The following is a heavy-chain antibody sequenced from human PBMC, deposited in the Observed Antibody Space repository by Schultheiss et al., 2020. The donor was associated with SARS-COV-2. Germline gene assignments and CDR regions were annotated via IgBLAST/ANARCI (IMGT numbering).Heavy chain of an antibody. CDR3: TRPLTTKYYYYGMDV. D-gene: IGHD4-17*01. CDR1: GFTFSSYA. V-gene: IGHV3-49*04. CDR2: IRSKAYGGTT. J-gene: IGHJ6*02. Sequence: GGSLRLSCAASGFTFSSYAMHWVRQAPGKGLEWVGFIRSKAYGGTTEYAASVKGRFTISRDDSKSIAYLQMNSLKTEDTAVYYCTRPLTTKYYYYGMDVWGQGTTVTVSS.